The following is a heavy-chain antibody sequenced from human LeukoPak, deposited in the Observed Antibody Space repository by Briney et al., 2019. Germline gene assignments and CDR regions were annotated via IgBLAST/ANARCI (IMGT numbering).Heavy chain of an antibody. J-gene: IGHJ4*02. CDR2: IWYDGSKK. CDR3: ARPPED. Sequence: GGSMRLSCAASGFTFSSFGMHWVRQAPGKGLEWVAVIWYDGSKKNYADSVRGRFTISRDNSKNTLYLQMNSLRAEDTGVYYCARPPEDWGQGTLVTVSS. CDR1: GFTFSSFG. V-gene: IGHV3-33*01.